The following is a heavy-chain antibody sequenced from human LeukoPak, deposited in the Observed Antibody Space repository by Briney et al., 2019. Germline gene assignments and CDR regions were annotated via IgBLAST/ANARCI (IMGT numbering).Heavy chain of an antibody. CDR1: GFTFSSYA. Sequence: PGGSLRLSCAASGFTFSSYAMSWVRQAPGNGLEWVSAISGSGGSTYYADSVKGRFTISRDNSKNTLYLQMNSLRAEDTAVYYCAKGTPYSSTSCLPMDVWGQGTTVTVSS. J-gene: IGHJ6*02. D-gene: IGHD2-2*01. CDR2: ISGSGGST. V-gene: IGHV3-23*01. CDR3: AKGTPYSSTSCLPMDV.